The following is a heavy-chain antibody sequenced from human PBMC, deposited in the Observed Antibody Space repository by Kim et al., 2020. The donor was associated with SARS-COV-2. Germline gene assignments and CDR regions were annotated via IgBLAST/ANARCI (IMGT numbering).Heavy chain of an antibody. CDR2: INAGNGNT. CDR3: ARGSAVAGTPTKIDY. J-gene: IGHJ4*02. CDR1: GYTFTSYA. Sequence: ASVKVSCKASGYTFTSYAMHWVRQAPGQRLEWMGWINAGNGNTKYSQKFQGRVTITRDTSASTAYMELSSLRSEDTAVYYCARGSAVAGTPTKIDYWGQGTLVTVSS. D-gene: IGHD6-19*01. V-gene: IGHV1-3*01.